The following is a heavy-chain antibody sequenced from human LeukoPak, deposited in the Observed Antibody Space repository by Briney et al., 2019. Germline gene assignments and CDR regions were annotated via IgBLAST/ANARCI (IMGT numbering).Heavy chain of an antibody. J-gene: IGHJ4*02. V-gene: IGHV3-9*03. CDR3: AKARGNDPYYFDY. CDR2: ISWNSGSI. D-gene: IGHD4-23*01. Sequence: GGSLRLSCAASGFTFDDYAMHWVRQAPGKGLEWVSGISWNSGSIGYADSVKGRFTISRDNAKNSLYLQMNSLRAEDMALYYCAKARGNDPYYFDYWGQGTLVTVSS. CDR1: GFTFDDYA.